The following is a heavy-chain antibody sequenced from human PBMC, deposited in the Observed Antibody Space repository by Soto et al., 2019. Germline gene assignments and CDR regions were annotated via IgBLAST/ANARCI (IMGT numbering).Heavy chain of an antibody. CDR2: FDPEDGET. CDR1: GYTLTELS. V-gene: IGHV1-24*01. J-gene: IGHJ6*02. Sequence: ASVKVSCKVSGYTLTELSMHWVRQAPGKGLELMGGFDPEDGETIYAQKFQGRVTMTEDTSTDTAYMELSSLRSEDTAVYYCATSPRGYSYGPAYYYYGMDVWGQGTTVTVSS. D-gene: IGHD5-18*01. CDR3: ATSPRGYSYGPAYYYYGMDV.